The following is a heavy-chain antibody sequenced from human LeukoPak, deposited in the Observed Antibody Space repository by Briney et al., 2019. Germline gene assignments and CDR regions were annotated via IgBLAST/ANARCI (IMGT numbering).Heavy chain of an antibody. CDR3: ARDPPDYYGSGSYNNGV. Sequence: GGSLGLSCAASGFTFSSYAMSWVRQAPGKGLEWVSAISGSGGSTYYADSVKGRFTISRDNSKNTLYLQMNSLRAEDTAVYYCARDPPDYYGSGSYNNGVWGQGTTVTVSS. V-gene: IGHV3-23*01. J-gene: IGHJ6*02. CDR1: GFTFSSYA. CDR2: ISGSGGST. D-gene: IGHD3-10*01.